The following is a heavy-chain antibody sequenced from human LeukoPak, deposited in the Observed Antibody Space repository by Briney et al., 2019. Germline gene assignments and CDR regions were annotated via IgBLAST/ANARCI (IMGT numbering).Heavy chain of an antibody. D-gene: IGHD3-16*01. V-gene: IGHV7-4-1*02. J-gene: IGHJ4*02. CDR2: ITTSTGKP. Sequence: ASVKVSCKASGYTFTVYSINWLRQAPGQGLEWMGWITTSTGKPTYAQGFTGRFVFSLDTSVSTTYLHINSLKAEDTAMYYCARDASMINFDYWGQGSLVTVSS. CDR1: GYTFTVYS. CDR3: ARDASMINFDY.